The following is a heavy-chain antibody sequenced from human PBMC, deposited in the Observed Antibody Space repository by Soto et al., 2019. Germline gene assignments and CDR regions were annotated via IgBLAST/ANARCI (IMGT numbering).Heavy chain of an antibody. CDR2: ISYDGSNK. Sequence: GGSLRLSCAASGFTFSSYGMHWVRQAPGKGLEWVAVISYDGSNKYYADSVKGRFTISRDNSKNTLYLQMNSLRAEDTAVYYCAKDSLELRGELDYWGQGTLVTVSS. V-gene: IGHV3-30*18. CDR1: GFTFSSYG. J-gene: IGHJ4*02. CDR3: AKDSLELRGELDY. D-gene: IGHD1-7*01.